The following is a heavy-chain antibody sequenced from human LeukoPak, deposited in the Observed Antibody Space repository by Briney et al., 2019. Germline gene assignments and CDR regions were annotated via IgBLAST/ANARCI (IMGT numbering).Heavy chain of an antibody. V-gene: IGHV1-3*01. CDR1: GYTFTSYA. J-gene: IGHJ4*02. CDR2: INAGNGNT. D-gene: IGHD6-13*01. Sequence: ASVKVSCKASGYTFTSYAMHWVRQAPGQRLEWMGWINAGNGNTKYSQEFQGRVTMTRDTSISTAYMELSRLRSDDTAVYYCARESIAAAGILDYWGQGTLVTVSS. CDR3: ARESIAAAGILDY.